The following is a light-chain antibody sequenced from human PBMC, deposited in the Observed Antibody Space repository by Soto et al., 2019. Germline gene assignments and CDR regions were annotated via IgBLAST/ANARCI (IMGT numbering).Light chain of an antibody. CDR2: GHS. CDR1: SSNIGAGYD. V-gene: IGLV1-40*01. Sequence: QSVLTQPPSVSGAPGQRVTISCTGSSSNIGAGYDVHWYQQLPGTAPKLLIYGHSNRPSGVPDRFSGSKSGTSASLAITGLQAEDEADYYCQSSDSSLSGPVVFGGGTKVTVL. J-gene: IGLJ2*01. CDR3: QSSDSSLSGPVV.